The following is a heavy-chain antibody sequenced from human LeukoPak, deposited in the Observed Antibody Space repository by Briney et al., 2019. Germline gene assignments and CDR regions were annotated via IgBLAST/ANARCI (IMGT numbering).Heavy chain of an antibody. V-gene: IGHV1-69*05. Sequence: ASVKVSCKASGGTFSSYAISWVRQAPGQGLEWMGRIIPIFGTANYAQKFQGRVTITTDESTSTAYMELSSLRFEDTAVYYCARVGVDTAMVDAFDIWGQGTMVTVSS. CDR2: IIPIFGTA. D-gene: IGHD5-18*01. CDR1: GGTFSSYA. J-gene: IGHJ3*02. CDR3: ARVGVDTAMVDAFDI.